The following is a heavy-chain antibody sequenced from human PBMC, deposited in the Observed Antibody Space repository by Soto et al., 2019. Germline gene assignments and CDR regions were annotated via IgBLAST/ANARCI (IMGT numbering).Heavy chain of an antibody. D-gene: IGHD3-16*01. V-gene: IGHV3-74*01. Sequence: QPGGSLRLSCAASGFTFSRYWMHWVRQAPGKGLVWVSRISSYGSDTHYADSVKGRFTISRDNAKNTLYLQMNSLRAEDTAVYYCASNYAYAEGYYWYGIDVWGQGTTVTVSS. J-gene: IGHJ6*02. CDR2: ISSYGSDT. CDR3: ASNYAYAEGYYWYGIDV. CDR1: GFTFSRYW.